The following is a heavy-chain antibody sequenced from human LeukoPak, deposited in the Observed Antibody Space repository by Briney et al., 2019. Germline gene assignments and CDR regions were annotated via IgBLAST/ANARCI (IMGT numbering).Heavy chain of an antibody. D-gene: IGHD2/OR15-2a*01. Sequence: SVKVSCKASGGTFSSYAISWVRQAPGQGLEWMGGIIPIFGTANYAQKFQGRVTITADESTSTAYMELGSLRSEDTAVYYCAMQLGQEVIHDYWGQGTLVTVSS. V-gene: IGHV1-69*13. J-gene: IGHJ4*02. CDR1: GGTFSSYA. CDR3: AMQLGQEVIHDY. CDR2: IIPIFGTA.